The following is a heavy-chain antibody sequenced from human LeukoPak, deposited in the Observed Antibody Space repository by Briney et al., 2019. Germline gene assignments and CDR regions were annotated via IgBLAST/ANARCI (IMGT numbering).Heavy chain of an antibody. CDR3: ARERVAVAVDY. Sequence: ASVKVSCKTSGYSFTAYYMHWVRQAPGQGLEWMGWINPHSGGTNYAQKFQGRVTMTRDTSISTAYMELSRLRSDDTAVYYCARERVAVAVDYWGQGTLVTVSS. D-gene: IGHD6-19*01. J-gene: IGHJ4*02. CDR2: INPHSGGT. V-gene: IGHV1-2*02. CDR1: GYSFTAYY.